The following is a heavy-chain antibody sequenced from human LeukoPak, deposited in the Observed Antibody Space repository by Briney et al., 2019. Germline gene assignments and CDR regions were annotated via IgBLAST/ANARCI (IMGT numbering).Heavy chain of an antibody. CDR2: ISAYNGNT. CDR3: ARGGVEGIVGATTYGY. Sequence: GASVKVSCKASGYTFTSYGISWVRQVPGQGLEWMGWISAYNGNTNYAQKLQGRVTMTTDTSTSTAYMELRSLRSDDTAVYYCARGGVEGIVGATTYGYWGQGTLVTVSS. V-gene: IGHV1-18*01. D-gene: IGHD1-26*01. J-gene: IGHJ4*02. CDR1: GYTFTSYG.